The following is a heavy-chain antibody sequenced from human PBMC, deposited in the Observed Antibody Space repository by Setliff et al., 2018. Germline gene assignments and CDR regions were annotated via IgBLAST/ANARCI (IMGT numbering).Heavy chain of an antibody. D-gene: IGHD3-3*01. J-gene: IGHJ4*02. Sequence: GGSLRLSCAASGFIFSSYEMNWVRQAPGKGLEWVTYIANRGNTVYYADSVKGRFTVSRDNANSSLFLQMNSLRAEDTAVYYCARHLPRGVQIFGVAPRFSYWGQGTLVTVSS. V-gene: IGHV3-48*03. CDR2: IANRGNTV. CDR3: ARHLPRGVQIFGVAPRFSY. CDR1: GFIFSSYE.